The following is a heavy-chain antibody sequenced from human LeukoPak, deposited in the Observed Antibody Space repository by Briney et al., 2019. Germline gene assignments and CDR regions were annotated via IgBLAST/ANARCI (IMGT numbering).Heavy chain of an antibody. CDR2: ISGSGGST. J-gene: IGHJ3*02. CDR1: GFTFSSYA. V-gene: IGHV3-23*01. D-gene: IGHD5-24*01. Sequence: GGSLRLSCAASGFTFSSYAMSWVRQAPGKGLEWVSAISGSGGSTYYADSVKGRFTISRDNSKNTLYLVMNSLRVDDTAVYYCAKAVDLATISVDIWGQGTMVTVSS. CDR3: AKAVDLATISVDI.